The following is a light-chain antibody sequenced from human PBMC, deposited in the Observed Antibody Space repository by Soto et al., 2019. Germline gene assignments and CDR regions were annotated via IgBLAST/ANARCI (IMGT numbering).Light chain of an antibody. CDR3: QQYGSSPK. V-gene: IGKV3-20*01. Sequence: EIVLTQSPGTLSLSPGEIVTLSWRASQSLSSGYLAWYQQKFGQAPRLLIYDASRRATGIPERFSGSGSGTDFTLTINRLEPEDFAVYYCQQYGSSPKFGLGTKGDIK. CDR2: DAS. CDR1: QSLSSGY. J-gene: IGKJ1*01.